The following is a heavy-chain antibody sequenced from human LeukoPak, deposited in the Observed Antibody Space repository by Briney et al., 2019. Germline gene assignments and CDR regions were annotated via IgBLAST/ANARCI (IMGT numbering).Heavy chain of an antibody. CDR1: GYTFSNYY. CDR3: ARVPPALYASSGYYYDYFDY. CDR2: INPSVGST. V-gene: IGHV1-46*01. Sequence: ASVKVSCKASGYTFSNYYMHWVRQAPGQGLEWMGIINPSVGSTRYAQKFQGRVTMTRDTSTSTVYMELSSLRSEGTAVYYCARVPPALYASSGYYYDYFDYWGQGTLVTVSS. J-gene: IGHJ4*02. D-gene: IGHD3-22*01.